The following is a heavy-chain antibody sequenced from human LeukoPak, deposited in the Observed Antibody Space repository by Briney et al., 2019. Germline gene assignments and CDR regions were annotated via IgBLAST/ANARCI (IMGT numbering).Heavy chain of an antibody. CDR2: ISSRGSTI. CDR1: GFTFSDYY. D-gene: IGHD2-15*01. CDR3: ARRGGDDY. J-gene: IGHJ4*02. Sequence: GGSLRLSCAASGFTFSDYYMSWMRQAPGKGLEWVSYISSRGSTIYYADSVKGRFTISRDNAKNSLYLQMNSLRAEDTAVYYCARRGGDDYWGQGTLVTVSS. V-gene: IGHV3-11*01.